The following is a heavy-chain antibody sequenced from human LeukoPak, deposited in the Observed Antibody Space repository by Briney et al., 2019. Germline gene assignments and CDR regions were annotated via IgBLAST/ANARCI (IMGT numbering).Heavy chain of an antibody. J-gene: IGHJ4*02. D-gene: IGHD3-22*01. Sequence: SSETLSLTCAVYGGSFSGYYWSWIRQPPGKGLEWIGEINHSGSTNYNPSLKSRVTISVDTSKNQFSLKLSSVTAADTAVYYCARAGDYYDLSYWGQGTLVTVSS. CDR3: ARAGDYYDLSY. V-gene: IGHV4-34*01. CDR1: GGSFSGYY. CDR2: INHSGST.